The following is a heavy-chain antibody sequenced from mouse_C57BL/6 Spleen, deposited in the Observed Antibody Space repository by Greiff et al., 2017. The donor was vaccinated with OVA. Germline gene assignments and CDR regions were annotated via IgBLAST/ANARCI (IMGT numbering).Heavy chain of an antibody. Sequence: EVQLKESGPELVKPGASVKMSCKASGYTFTDYNMHWVKQSHGKSLEWIGYINPNNGGTSYNQKFKGKATLTVNKSSSTAYMELRSLTSEDSAVYYCARTGSGPYYFDYWGQGTTLTVSS. D-gene: IGHD3-2*02. CDR2: INPNNGGT. V-gene: IGHV1-22*01. CDR3: ARTGSGPYYFDY. CDR1: GYTFTDYN. J-gene: IGHJ2*01.